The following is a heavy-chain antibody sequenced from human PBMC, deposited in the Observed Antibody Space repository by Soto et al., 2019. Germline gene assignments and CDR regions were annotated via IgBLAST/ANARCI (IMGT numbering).Heavy chain of an antibody. CDR1: GFTFSLYS. V-gene: IGHV3-48*02. CDR3: ARAGTWGLDV. J-gene: IGHJ6*02. Sequence: EVQLVESGGGLVQPGGSLRLSCADSGFTFSLYSMSWVRQAPGKGLEWVSYISRSSTGIHYADSVKGRFTISRDDATNAMNLQMNSLRDGDTAVYYCARAGTWGLDVWGQGTTVSISS. D-gene: IGHD6-19*01. CDR2: ISRSSTGI.